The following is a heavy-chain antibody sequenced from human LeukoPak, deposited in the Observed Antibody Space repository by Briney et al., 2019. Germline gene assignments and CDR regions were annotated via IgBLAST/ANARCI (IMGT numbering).Heavy chain of an antibody. D-gene: IGHD6-13*01. J-gene: IGHJ4*02. V-gene: IGHV3-30*18. CDR3: AKDRETTASGTFDY. CDR1: GFIFNNYG. Sequence: PGGSLRLSCAASGFIFNNYGIHYVRQAPGKGLEWVAVISDDGRHKNYADSVKGRFTISRDNSNNTLYLQMNSLRVEDTGVYYCAKDRETTASGTFDYWGQGTLVTVSS. CDR2: ISDDGRHK.